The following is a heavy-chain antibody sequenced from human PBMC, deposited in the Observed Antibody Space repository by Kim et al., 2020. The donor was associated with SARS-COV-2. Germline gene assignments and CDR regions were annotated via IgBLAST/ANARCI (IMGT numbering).Heavy chain of an antibody. V-gene: IGHV3-30*01. Sequence: YYADSVKGRFTISRDNSKNTLYLQMNSLRTEDTAVYYCARFDGSVDAFDIWGQGTMVTVSS. CDR3: ARFDGSVDAFDI. J-gene: IGHJ3*02. D-gene: IGHD3-10*01.